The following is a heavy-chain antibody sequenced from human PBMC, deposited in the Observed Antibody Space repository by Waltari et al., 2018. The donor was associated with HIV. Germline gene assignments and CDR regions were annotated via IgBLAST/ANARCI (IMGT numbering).Heavy chain of an antibody. CDR3: ARSITMVRVWYFDL. Sequence: QVQLQESGPGLVKPSETLSLTCTVSGGSISSYYWSWIRQPAGMGLEWIGRIYTSGSTNYNPSLKSRVTMSVDTSKNQFSLKLSSVTAADTAVYYCARSITMVRVWYFDLWGRGTLVTVSS. J-gene: IGHJ2*01. D-gene: IGHD3-10*01. CDR2: IYTSGST. CDR1: GGSISSYY. V-gene: IGHV4-4*07.